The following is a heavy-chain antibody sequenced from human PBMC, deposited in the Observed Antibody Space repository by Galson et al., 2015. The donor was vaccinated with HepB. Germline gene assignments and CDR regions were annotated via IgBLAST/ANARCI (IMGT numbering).Heavy chain of an antibody. CDR1: GFTFSSYS. Sequence: SLRLSCAASGFTFSSYSMNWVRQAPGKGLEWVSYISSSSSTIYCADSVKGRFTISRDNAKNSLYLQMNSLRAEDTAVYYCARDPTYNSSWYYFDYWGRGTLVTVSS. CDR2: ISSSSSTI. V-gene: IGHV3-48*01. J-gene: IGHJ4*02. D-gene: IGHD6-13*01. CDR3: ARDPTYNSSWYYFDY.